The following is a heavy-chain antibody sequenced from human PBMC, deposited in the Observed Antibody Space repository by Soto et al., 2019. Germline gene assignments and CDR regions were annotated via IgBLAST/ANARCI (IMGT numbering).Heavy chain of an antibody. D-gene: IGHD1-26*01. Sequence: QLQLQESGPGLVKPSETLSLTCTVSGGSFISSSYYWGWIRQPPGKGLEWIGSIYYSGTTYYNPSLKSRVTMSVDTSKNQFSLKVSSVTAADTAVYYCARQLNSGSYVRFWGQGTTVTVSS. V-gene: IGHV4-39*01. J-gene: IGHJ6*02. CDR1: GGSFISSSYY. CDR2: IYYSGTT. CDR3: ARQLNSGSYVRF.